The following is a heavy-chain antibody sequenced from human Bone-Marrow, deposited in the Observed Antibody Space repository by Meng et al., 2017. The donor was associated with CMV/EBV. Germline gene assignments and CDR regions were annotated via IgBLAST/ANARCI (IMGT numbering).Heavy chain of an antibody. CDR2: MNPNSGNT. D-gene: IGHD3-10*01. CDR1: GYTFTSYD. Sequence: ASVKVSCKASGYTFTSYDINWVRQATGQGLEWMGWMNPNSGNTGYAQKFQGRVTITTDESTSTAYMELSSLRSEDTAVYYCARRITMVRGVIIPNYYGMDVWGQGTTVTVSS. CDR3: ARRITMVRGVIIPNYYGMDV. V-gene: IGHV1-8*01. J-gene: IGHJ6*02.